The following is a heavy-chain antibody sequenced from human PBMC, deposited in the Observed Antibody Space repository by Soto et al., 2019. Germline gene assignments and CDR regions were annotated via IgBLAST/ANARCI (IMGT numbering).Heavy chain of an antibody. CDR1: GCSISIYY. CDR2: IYYSGST. D-gene: IGHD2-21*02. J-gene: IGHJ4*02. Sequence: PSETLSLTCTVSGCSISIYYWSWIRQPPGKGLEWIGYIYYSGSTNYNPSLKSRVTISVDTSKNQFSLKLSSVTAADTAVYYCARDGGGNFYFDYWGQGTLVTVSS. CDR3: ARDGGGNFYFDY. V-gene: IGHV4-59*01.